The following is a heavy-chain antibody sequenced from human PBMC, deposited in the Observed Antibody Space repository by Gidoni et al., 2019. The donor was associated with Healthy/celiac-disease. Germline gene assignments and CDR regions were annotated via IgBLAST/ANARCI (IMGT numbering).Heavy chain of an antibody. CDR3: ARDRYSSGWGPFDY. V-gene: IGHV3-53*01. Sequence: EVQLVESGGGLIQPGGSLRLSCAASGFTVSSNYMSWVRQAPGKGLEWVSVIYSGGSTYYADSVKGRFTISRDNSKNTLYLQMNSLRAEDTAVYYCARDRYSSGWGPFDYWGQGTLVTVSS. CDR2: IYSGGST. J-gene: IGHJ4*02. D-gene: IGHD6-19*01. CDR1: GFTVSSNY.